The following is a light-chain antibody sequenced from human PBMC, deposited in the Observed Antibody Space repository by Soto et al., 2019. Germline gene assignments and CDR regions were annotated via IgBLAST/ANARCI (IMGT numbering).Light chain of an antibody. V-gene: IGLV2-8*01. Sequence: QSVLTQPPSASGSPGQSVTISCTGTSSDFGGYNYVSWYQQHPGKAPKLIIYEVTKRPSGVPDRFSGSKSDNTASLTVSGLQAEDEADYYCSSYAGSNSYVFGTGTKVTVL. CDR2: EVT. CDR1: SSDFGGYNY. CDR3: SSYAGSNSYV. J-gene: IGLJ1*01.